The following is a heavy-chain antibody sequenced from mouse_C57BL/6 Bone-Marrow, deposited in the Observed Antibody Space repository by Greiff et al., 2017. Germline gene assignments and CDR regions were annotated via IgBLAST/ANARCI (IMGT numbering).Heavy chain of an antibody. CDR1: GFTFSSYA. D-gene: IGHD4-1*01. J-gene: IGHJ2*01. CDR2: ISSGGDYI. CDR3: TRANWDEIDY. Sequence: EVKLEESGEGLVKPGGSLKLSCAASGFTFSSYAMSWVRQTPEKRLEWVAYISSGGDYIYYADTVKGRFTISRDNARNTLYLQMSSLKSEDTAMYYCTRANWDEIDYWGQGTTLTVSS. V-gene: IGHV5-9-1*02.